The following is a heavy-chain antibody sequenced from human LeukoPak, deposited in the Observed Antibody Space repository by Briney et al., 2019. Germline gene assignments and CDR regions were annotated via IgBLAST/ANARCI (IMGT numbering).Heavy chain of an antibody. CDR1: GFTFSSYS. D-gene: IGHD2-21*01. CDR2: ISSSSSTI. V-gene: IGHV3-48*02. J-gene: IGHJ4*02. CDR3: ARSYGRRLNYFDY. Sequence: LSGGSLRLSCAASGFTFSSYSMNWVRQAPGKGLEWGSYISSSSSTIYYADSVKGRFTISRGNAKNSLYLQMNSLRDEDTAVYYCARSYGRRLNYFDYWGQGTLVTVSS.